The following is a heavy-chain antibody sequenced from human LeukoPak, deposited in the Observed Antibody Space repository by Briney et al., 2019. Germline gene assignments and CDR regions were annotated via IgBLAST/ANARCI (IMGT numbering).Heavy chain of an antibody. J-gene: IGHJ4*02. D-gene: IGHD2-21*02. CDR2: IYHSGST. CDR3: ARASDCGGDCYYFDY. Sequence: SQTLSLTCAVSGGSISSGGYSWGWIRQPPGKGLEWIGYIYHSGSTYYNPSLKSRVTISVDRSKNQFSLKLSSVTAADTAVYYCARASDCGGDCYYFDYWGQGTLVTVSS. CDR1: GGSISSGGYS. V-gene: IGHV4-30-2*01.